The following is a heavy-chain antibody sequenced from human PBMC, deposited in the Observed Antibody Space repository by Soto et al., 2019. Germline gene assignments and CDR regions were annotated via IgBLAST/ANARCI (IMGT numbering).Heavy chain of an antibody. D-gene: IGHD3-22*01. CDR1: GGTFSSYA. J-gene: IGHJ5*02. Sequence: QVQLVQSGAEVKKPGSSVKVSCKASGGTFSSYAISWVRQAPGQGLEWMGEIIPIFGTANYAQKFQGRVTITADESTSTDYMELSSLRSEDTAVYYCARDRGPGSGYYPYWFDPWGQGTLVTVSS. CDR2: IIPIFGTA. V-gene: IGHV1-69*12. CDR3: ARDRGPGSGYYPYWFDP.